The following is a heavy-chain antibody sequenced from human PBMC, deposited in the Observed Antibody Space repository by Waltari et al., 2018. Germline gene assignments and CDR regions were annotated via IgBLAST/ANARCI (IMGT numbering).Heavy chain of an antibody. CDR3: AGYNSSGYYPNWFDP. CDR1: GGTFSSYA. V-gene: IGHV1-69*04. Sequence: QVQLVQSGAEVKKPGSSVKVSCKASGGTFSSYAISWVRQAPGQGLEWMGGIIPILGIANYEKKFQGRVTITADEYTSTAYMELRSLRSEDTAVYYCAGYNSSGYYPNWFDPWGQGTLVTVSS. CDR2: IIPILGIA. J-gene: IGHJ5*02. D-gene: IGHD3-22*01.